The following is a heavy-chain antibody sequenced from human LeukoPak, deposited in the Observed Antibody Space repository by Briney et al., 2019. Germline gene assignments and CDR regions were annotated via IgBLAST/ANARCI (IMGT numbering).Heavy chain of an antibody. V-gene: IGHV1-69*04. CDR3: ARGPSSSSRFRWFDP. CDR1: GGTFSSYA. J-gene: IGHJ5*02. Sequence: SVKVSCKASGGTFSSYAISWVRQAPGQGLEWMGRIIPIFGIANYAQKFQGRVTITADKSTSTVYMELSSLRSEDTAVYYCARGPSSSSRFRWFDPWGQGTLVTVSS. D-gene: IGHD6-6*01. CDR2: IIPIFGIA.